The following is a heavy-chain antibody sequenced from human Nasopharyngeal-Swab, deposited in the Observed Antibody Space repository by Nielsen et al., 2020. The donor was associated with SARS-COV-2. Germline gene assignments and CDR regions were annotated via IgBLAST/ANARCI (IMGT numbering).Heavy chain of an antibody. CDR3: ARDRYDYYDSSGYLFGY. J-gene: IGHJ4*02. D-gene: IGHD3-22*01. Sequence: ASVKVSCKASGYTFTSYYMHWVRQAPGQGLEWMGIINPSGGSTSYAQKFQGRVTMTRDTSTSTVYMELSSLRSEDTAVYYCARDRYDYYDSSGYLFGYWGQGTLVTVSS. V-gene: IGHV1-46*01. CDR2: INPSGGST. CDR1: GYTFTSYY.